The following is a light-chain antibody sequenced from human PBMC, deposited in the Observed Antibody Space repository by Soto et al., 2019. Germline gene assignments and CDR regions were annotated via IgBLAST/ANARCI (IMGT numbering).Light chain of an antibody. CDR2: KAS. CDR1: ETINNW. Sequence: IQMTQSPATLSAYLGDRVPITCRASETINNWLAWYQQKPGKAPNLLIYKASTLEGGVPSRFSGSGSGTEFTLTISSLQSEDFAVYYCQQYNNWPLTSGGGTKVAIK. V-gene: IGKV1-5*03. J-gene: IGKJ4*01. CDR3: QQYNNWPLT.